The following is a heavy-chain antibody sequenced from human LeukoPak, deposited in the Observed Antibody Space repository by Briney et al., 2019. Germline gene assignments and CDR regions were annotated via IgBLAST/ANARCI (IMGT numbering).Heavy chain of an antibody. CDR2: INAGNGNT. CDR3: ARDFENWNDGYSLWFDP. D-gene: IGHD1-1*01. J-gene: IGHJ5*02. CDR1: GYTFTNYA. Sequence: GASVKVSCKASGYTFTNYAMHWVRQAPGQRLEWMGWINAGNGNTKYSQKFQGRVTITRDTSASTAYMELSSLRSEDTAVYYCARDFENWNDGYSLWFDPWGQGTLVTVSS. V-gene: IGHV1-3*01.